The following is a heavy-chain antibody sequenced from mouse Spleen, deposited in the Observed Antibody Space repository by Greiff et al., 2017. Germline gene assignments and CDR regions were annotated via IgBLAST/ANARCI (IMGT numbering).Heavy chain of an antibody. CDR1: GYSITSGYY. Sequence: ESGPGLVKPSQSLSLTCSVTGYSITSGYYWNWIRQFPGNKLEWMGYISYDGSNNYNPSLKNRISITRDTSKNQFFLKLNSVTTEDTATYYCAGGNYSFAYWGQGTLVTVSA. CDR3: AGGNYSFAY. CDR2: ISYDGSN. J-gene: IGHJ3*01. D-gene: IGHD2-1*01. V-gene: IGHV3-6*01.